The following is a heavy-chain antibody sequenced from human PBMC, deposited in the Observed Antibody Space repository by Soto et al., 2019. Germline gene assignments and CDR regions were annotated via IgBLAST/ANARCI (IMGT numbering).Heavy chain of an antibody. Sequence: GGSLRLSCAASGFTFTRYSMNWVRQAPGKGLEWVSSISSTTNYIYYADSMKGRFTVSRDNAKNSVYLDMNSLSAKDTAVYYCARESEDLTSNFDYWGQGTLVTVSS. J-gene: IGHJ4*02. CDR1: GFTFTRYS. CDR2: ISSTTNYI. CDR3: ARESEDLTSNFDY. V-gene: IGHV3-21*01.